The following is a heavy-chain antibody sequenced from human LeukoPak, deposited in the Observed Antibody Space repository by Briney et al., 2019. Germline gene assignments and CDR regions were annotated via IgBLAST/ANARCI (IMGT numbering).Heavy chain of an antibody. CDR2: IYSSGST. J-gene: IGHJ5*02. D-gene: IGHD3-10*01. V-gene: IGHV4-4*07. Sequence: KPSETLSLTCTVSGGSISTYYWSWIRQPAGKDLEWIGHIYSSGSTNYNPSLKSRVTMSVDTSKNQLSLKLNSVTAADTAVYYCARGYGSGSNWFDPWGQGTLDIVSS. CDR3: ARGYGSGSNWFDP. CDR1: GGSISTYY.